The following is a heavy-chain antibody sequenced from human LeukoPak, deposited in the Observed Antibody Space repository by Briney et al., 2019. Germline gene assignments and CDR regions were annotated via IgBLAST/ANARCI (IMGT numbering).Heavy chain of an antibody. CDR2: IYYSGST. V-gene: IGHV4-59*01. CDR1: GGSISSYY. Sequence: SETLSLTCTVSGGSISSYYWSWIRQPPGKGLEWIGYIYYSGSTNYNPSLKSRVTISVDTSKNQFSLKLSSVTAADTAVYYCARVRDSSGYYPGVFDYWGQGTLVTVSS. CDR3: ARVRDSSGYYPGVFDY. D-gene: IGHD3-22*01. J-gene: IGHJ4*02.